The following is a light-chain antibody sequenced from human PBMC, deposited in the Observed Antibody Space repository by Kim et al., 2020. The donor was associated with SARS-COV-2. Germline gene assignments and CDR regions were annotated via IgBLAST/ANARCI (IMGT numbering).Light chain of an antibody. CDR1: QWLLYSCNKKNY. J-gene: IGKJ2*01. Sequence: RATMNRKSSQWLLYSCNKKNYLAGYQQTPGQPHDLLICWASTRESGVPERFSGSGSGTDFTLTISSLHAEDVAVYYCQLYYSPPYTFGQGTKLEI. V-gene: IGKV4-1*01. CDR3: QLYYSPPYT. CDR2: WAS.